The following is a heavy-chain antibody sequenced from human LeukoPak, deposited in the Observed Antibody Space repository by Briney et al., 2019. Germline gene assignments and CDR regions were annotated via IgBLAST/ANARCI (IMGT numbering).Heavy chain of an antibody. Sequence: GGSLRPSCAASGFIFSSYGMHWVRQAPGKGLEWVAVIYYDGTNKFYADSVKGRFSISRDTSKDTLYLQMNSLRAEDTAVYYCVRDKKPYYFDYWGQGTLVTVSS. CDR2: IYYDGTNK. CDR3: VRDKKPYYFDY. CDR1: GFIFSSYG. V-gene: IGHV3-33*01. J-gene: IGHJ4*02.